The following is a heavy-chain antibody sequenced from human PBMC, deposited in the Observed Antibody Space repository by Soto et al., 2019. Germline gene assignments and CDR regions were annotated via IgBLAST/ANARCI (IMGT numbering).Heavy chain of an antibody. Sequence: DVQLVESGGGLVQPGGSLKLSCAASGFIFRDSAIHWVRQASGKGLEWVARIRRKGNNYATAYAASVKGRFTISRDDSKNTAYLQLNSLKTEDTAVYYCTRRFSDAFDIWGQGTMVTVSS. V-gene: IGHV3-73*02. CDR1: GFIFRDSA. J-gene: IGHJ3*02. CDR2: IRRKGNNYAT. CDR3: TRRFSDAFDI. D-gene: IGHD3-3*01.